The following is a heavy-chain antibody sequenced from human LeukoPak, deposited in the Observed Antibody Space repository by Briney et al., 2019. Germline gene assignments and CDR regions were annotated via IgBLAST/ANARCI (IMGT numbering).Heavy chain of an antibody. Sequence: GGSLRLSCVVSGVSLSNYAMTWVRQAPGKGLEWVSYISEGGGSTTYADSVKGRFTISRDTSLNTLYLQMNNLRAEDTAVYYCAKDRSYSGFSGRGAYFGYWGQGTLVTVSS. CDR1: GVSLSNYA. V-gene: IGHV3-23*01. D-gene: IGHD3-10*01. J-gene: IGHJ4*02. CDR2: ISEGGGST. CDR3: AKDRSYSGFSGRGAYFGY.